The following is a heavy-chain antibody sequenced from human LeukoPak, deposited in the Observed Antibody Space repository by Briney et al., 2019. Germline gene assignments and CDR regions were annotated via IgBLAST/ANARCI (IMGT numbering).Heavy chain of an antibody. J-gene: IGHJ4*02. CDR2: IKQDGSEK. D-gene: IGHD3-16*02. CDR3: VASLWGGLYFDY. CDR1: GFTFSSYW. V-gene: IGHV3-7*01. Sequence: GGSLRLSCAASGFTFSSYWMSWVRQAPGKGLEWVANIKQDGSEKYYVDSVKGRFTISRDNAKNSLYLQMSSLRAEDTAVHYCVASLWGGLYFDYWGQGTLVTVSS.